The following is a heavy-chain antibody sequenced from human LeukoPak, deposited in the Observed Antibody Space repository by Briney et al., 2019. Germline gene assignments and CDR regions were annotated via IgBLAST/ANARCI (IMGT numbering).Heavy chain of an antibody. J-gene: IGHJ4*02. CDR3: AKPYYYGSGSYYYFDY. CDR2: ISYDGSNK. D-gene: IGHD3-10*01. Sequence: PGGSLRLSCAASGFTFSSYGMHWVRQAPGKGLEWVAVISYDGSNKYYADSVKGRFTISRDNSKNTLYLQMNSLRAEDTAVYYCAKPYYYGSGSYYYFDYWGQGTLVTVSS. V-gene: IGHV3-30*18. CDR1: GFTFSSYG.